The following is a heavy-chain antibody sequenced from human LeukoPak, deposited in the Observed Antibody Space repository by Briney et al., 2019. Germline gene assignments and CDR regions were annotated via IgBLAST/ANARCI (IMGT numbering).Heavy chain of an antibody. Sequence: PGGSLRLSCAASGFTFSIYGMNWVRQAPGKGLKWVSYINSSSTTKYYADSVKGRFTISRDNAKNLLYLQMNSLRDEDTAVYYCARDSSNYYDSSGYYPYFDDWGQGTLVTVSS. D-gene: IGHD3-22*01. V-gene: IGHV3-48*02. CDR2: INSSSTTK. CDR1: GFTFSIYG. J-gene: IGHJ4*02. CDR3: ARDSSNYYDSSGYYPYFDD.